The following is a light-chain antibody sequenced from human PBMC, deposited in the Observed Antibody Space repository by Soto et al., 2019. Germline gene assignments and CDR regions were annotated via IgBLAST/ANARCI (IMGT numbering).Light chain of an antibody. Sequence: DIQMTQFPSSLSASVGDTVTINCRANQSISSWLAWYQQKPGQTPKLLIYDASTLETGVPSRFAGSEAETEFTLTISGLQPDDFAIYYCQQCSSYPWTFGQGTRVEIK. CDR2: DAS. V-gene: IGKV1-5*01. J-gene: IGKJ1*01. CDR1: QSISSW. CDR3: QQCSSYPWT.